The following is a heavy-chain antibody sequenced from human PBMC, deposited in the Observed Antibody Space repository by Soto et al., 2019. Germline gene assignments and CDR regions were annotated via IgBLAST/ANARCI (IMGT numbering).Heavy chain of an antibody. CDR2: IIPIFGTA. Sequence: GASVKVSCKASGGTFSSYAISWVRQAPGQGLEWMGGIIPIFGTANYAQKFQGRVTITADESTSTAYMELSSLRSEDTAVYYCARDFGSSPNYYYYGMDVWGQGTTVTVSS. V-gene: IGHV1-69*13. D-gene: IGHD6-6*01. CDR1: GGTFSSYA. CDR3: ARDFGSSPNYYYYGMDV. J-gene: IGHJ6*02.